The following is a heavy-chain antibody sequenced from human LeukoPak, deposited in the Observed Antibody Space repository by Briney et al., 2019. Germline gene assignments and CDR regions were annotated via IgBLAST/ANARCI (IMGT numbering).Heavy chain of an antibody. Sequence: PGGSLRLSCAASGFTFSSYSMNWVRQAPGKGLGWVSSISSSSSYIYYADSVKGRFTISRDNAKNSLYLQMNRLRAAGTAVYYCARGRPMGADYWGQGTLVTVSS. V-gene: IGHV3-21*01. CDR2: ISSSSSYI. CDR3: ARGRPMGADY. J-gene: IGHJ4*02. D-gene: IGHD3-10*01. CDR1: GFTFSSYS.